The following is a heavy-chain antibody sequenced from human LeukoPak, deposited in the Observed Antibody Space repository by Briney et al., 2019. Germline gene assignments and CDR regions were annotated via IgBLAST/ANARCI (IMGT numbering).Heavy chain of an antibody. CDR3: ARVIRDGYNFLPHY. V-gene: IGHV1-2*02. D-gene: IGHD5-24*01. Sequence: ASVKVSCKASGYTFTGYYMHWVRQAPGQGLEWMGWINPNSGGTNYAQKFQGRVTMTRDTSISTAYMELSRLRSDDTAVYYCARVIRDGYNFLPHYWGQGTLVTVSS. J-gene: IGHJ4*02. CDR2: INPNSGGT. CDR1: GYTFTGYY.